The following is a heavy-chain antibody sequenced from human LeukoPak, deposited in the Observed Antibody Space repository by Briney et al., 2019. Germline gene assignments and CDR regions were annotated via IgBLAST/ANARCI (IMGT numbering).Heavy chain of an antibody. CDR3: AKVLLARAYYYGMDV. Sequence: GGSLRLSCAASGFTFSSSAMSWVRQAPGKGLEWVSAISGSGGSTYYAGSVKGRFTISRDNSKNTLYLQMNSLRVEDTAVYYCAKVLLARAYYYGMDVWGQGTTVTVSS. CDR1: GFTFSSSA. V-gene: IGHV3-23*01. D-gene: IGHD2-15*01. J-gene: IGHJ6*02. CDR2: ISGSGGST.